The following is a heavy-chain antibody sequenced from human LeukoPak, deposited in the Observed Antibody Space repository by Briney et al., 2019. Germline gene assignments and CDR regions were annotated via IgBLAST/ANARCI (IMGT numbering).Heavy chain of an antibody. CDR1: GGSISGYY. CDR2: IYSSGNT. D-gene: IGHD3-10*01. Sequence: SETLSLTCTVSGGSISGYYWSWLRQPPGKALEWIGYIYSSGNTVYNPSLKSRVTITVDTSKNQFSLKLTSVTAVDTAMYYCVRQGGSYFIYWGQGTLVTVSS. J-gene: IGHJ4*02. V-gene: IGHV4-4*09. CDR3: VRQGGSYFIY.